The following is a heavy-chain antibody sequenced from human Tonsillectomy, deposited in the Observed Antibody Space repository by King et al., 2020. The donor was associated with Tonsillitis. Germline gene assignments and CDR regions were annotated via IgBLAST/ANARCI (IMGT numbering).Heavy chain of an antibody. V-gene: IGHV3-7*01. CDR2: INQDGSEK. CDR1: GFNFSNSW. CDR3: AREDGYGSVSFSP. D-gene: IGHD3-10*01. J-gene: IGHJ4*02. Sequence: VQLVESGGGLVQPGGSLRLSCVASGFNFSNSWMSWVRQAPGKGLEWVANINQDGSEKYYVDSVEGRFTISRDNAKNSLYLQMNSLRADDTAVYYCAREDGYGSVSFSPRGQGTLITVSS.